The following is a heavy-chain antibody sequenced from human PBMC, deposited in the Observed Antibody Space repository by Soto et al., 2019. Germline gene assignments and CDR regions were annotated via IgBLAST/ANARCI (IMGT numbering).Heavy chain of an antibody. V-gene: IGHV1-69*13. CDR3: ARDRVAAAGRLFYYYYYGMDV. D-gene: IGHD6-13*01. J-gene: IGHJ6*02. Sequence: GASVKVSCKASGGTFSSYAISWVRQAPGQGLEWMGGIIPIFGTANYAQKFQGRVTITADESTSTAYMELSSLRSEDTAVYYCARDRVAAAGRLFYYYYYGMDVWGQGTTVTVSS. CDR2: IIPIFGTA. CDR1: GGTFSSYA.